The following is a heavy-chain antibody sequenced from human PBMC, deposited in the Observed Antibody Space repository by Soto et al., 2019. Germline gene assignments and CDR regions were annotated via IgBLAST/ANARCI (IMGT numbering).Heavy chain of an antibody. D-gene: IGHD6-13*01. CDR2: IKSKTDGGTT. CDR1: GFTFSNAW. V-gene: IGHV3-15*01. Sequence: EVQLVESGGGLVKPGGSLRLSCAASGFTFSNAWMSWVRQAPGKGLEWVGRIKSKTDGGTTDYAAPVKGRFTISRDDSKNTLYLKMNSLKTENTAVYYCKAAAGIKTGGNVAFDIWGKGTMVTVSS. CDR3: KAAAGIKTGGNVAFDI. J-gene: IGHJ3*02.